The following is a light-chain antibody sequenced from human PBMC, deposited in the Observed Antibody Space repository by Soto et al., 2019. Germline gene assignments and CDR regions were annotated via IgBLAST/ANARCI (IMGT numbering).Light chain of an antibody. CDR2: LGS. V-gene: IGKV2-28*01. CDR3: AQGLATPFT. Sequence: EIVLTQSPLSLPVTPGEPASIPCRSSRNLLHSNGYYYLDWYLQKPGQSPQLLIYLGSNRASGVPDRFSGSGSGTDFTLTISRVEAEDVGVYFCAQGLATPFTFGGGTKVDIK. J-gene: IGKJ4*01. CDR1: RNLLHSNGYYY.